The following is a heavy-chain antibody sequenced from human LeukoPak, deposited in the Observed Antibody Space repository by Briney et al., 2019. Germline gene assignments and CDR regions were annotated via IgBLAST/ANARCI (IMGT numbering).Heavy chain of an antibody. CDR2: IKSKSGGETK. CDR1: GFTFSATW. Sequence: GGSLRLSCAASGFTFSATWMSWVRQAPGKGLEWVGRIKSKSGGETKDYAAPVKGRFTISRDDSSNTVYLQMNSLKAEDTAVYYCSTCGANALGFWGQGSLVTVSS. J-gene: IGHJ4*02. CDR3: STCGANALGF. V-gene: IGHV3-15*01. D-gene: IGHD4/OR15-4a*01.